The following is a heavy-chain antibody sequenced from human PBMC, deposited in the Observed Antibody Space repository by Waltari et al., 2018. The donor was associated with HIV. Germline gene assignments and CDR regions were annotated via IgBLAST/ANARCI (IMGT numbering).Heavy chain of an antibody. CDR1: GFTFNNAW. J-gene: IGHJ4*02. CDR2: IKSKTDDGTT. CDR3: STTPARGDH. Sequence: EVQLVESGGGLVKPGGSLRLSCAASGFTFNNAWMSWVRQAPGKGLELVDRIKSKTDDGTTDYAAPVKGRFTISRDDSKNTLYLQMNSLKTEDTAVYYCSTTPARGDHWGQGTLVTVSS. D-gene: IGHD2-15*01. V-gene: IGHV3-15*01.